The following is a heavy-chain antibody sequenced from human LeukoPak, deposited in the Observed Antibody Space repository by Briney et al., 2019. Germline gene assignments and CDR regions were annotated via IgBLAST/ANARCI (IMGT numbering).Heavy chain of an antibody. CDR3: ARDGGGATADWYFDL. CDR2: VGYGGDT. Sequence: GGSLRLPCAASGFTFSGYDMHWVRQPPGKGLEWVAAVGYGGDTYYPASVEGRFTVSRENAKNSLYLQMNTLRAGDTAVYYCARDGGGATADWYFDLWGRGTPVTVSS. V-gene: IGHV3-13*01. J-gene: IGHJ2*01. CDR1: GFTFSGYD. D-gene: IGHD5-12*01.